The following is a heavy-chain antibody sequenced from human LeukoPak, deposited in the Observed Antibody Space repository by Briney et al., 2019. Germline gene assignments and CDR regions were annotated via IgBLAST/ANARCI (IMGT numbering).Heavy chain of an antibody. J-gene: IGHJ6*03. CDR2: ISSSSSYI. V-gene: IGHV3-21*01. CDR3: AGAAGLDYYYYMDV. Sequence: PGGSLRLSCAASGFTFSSYSLNWVRQAPGKWLEWVSSISSSSSYIYYADSVKGRFTISRDNAKNSLYLQMNSLRAEDTAVYHCAGAAGLDYYYYMDVWGKGTTVTVSS. CDR1: GFTFSSYS. D-gene: IGHD6-19*01.